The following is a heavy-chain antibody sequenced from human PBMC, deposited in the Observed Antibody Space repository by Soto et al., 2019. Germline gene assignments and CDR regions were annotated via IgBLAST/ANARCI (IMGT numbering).Heavy chain of an antibody. CDR2: INHSGST. D-gene: IGHD4-4*01. Sequence: SETLSLTCAVYGGSFSGYYWSWIRQPPGKGLEWIGEINHSGSTNYNPSLKSRVTISVDTSKNQFSLKLGSVTAADTAVYYCARGLGNYFVWFDYWGQGTLVTVSS. CDR3: ARGLGNYFVWFDY. J-gene: IGHJ4*02. V-gene: IGHV4-34*01. CDR1: GGSFSGYY.